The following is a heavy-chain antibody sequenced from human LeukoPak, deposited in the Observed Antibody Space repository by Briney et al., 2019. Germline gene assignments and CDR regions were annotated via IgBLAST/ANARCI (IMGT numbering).Heavy chain of an antibody. J-gene: IGHJ4*02. D-gene: IGHD3-10*01. CDR2: ISSSGSGT. V-gene: IGHV3-23*01. CDR3: AKDIDGVWFGELVFDY. CDR1: GFTFSSLA. Sequence: GGSLRLSCAASGFTFSSLAMSWVRQAPGKGLEWVSTISSSGSGTYYADSVKGRFTISRDNSKNTLYLQMNSLRAEDTAVYYCAKDIDGVWFGELVFDYWGQGTLVTVSS.